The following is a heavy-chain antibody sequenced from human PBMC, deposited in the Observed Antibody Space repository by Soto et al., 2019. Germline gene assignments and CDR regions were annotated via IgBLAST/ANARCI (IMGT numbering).Heavy chain of an antibody. V-gene: IGHV2-5*02. CDR1: GFSLSTSGVG. CDR2: IYWDDDK. CDR3: VHTRYYSSFYYFDY. D-gene: IGHD6-6*01. Sequence: QITLKESGPTLVKPTQTLTLTCTFSGFSLSTSGVGVAWIRQPPGKALEWLALIYWDDDKRYSPSLKSRLTITKETSKTQVVLTMTNMDPVDTATFYCVHTRYYSSFYYFDYWGQGTLVTVSS. J-gene: IGHJ4*02.